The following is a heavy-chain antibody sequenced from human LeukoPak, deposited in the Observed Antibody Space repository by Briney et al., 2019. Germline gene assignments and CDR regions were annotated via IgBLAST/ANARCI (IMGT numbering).Heavy chain of an antibody. Sequence: PGGSLRLSCAASGFPVSSNYMSWVRQSPGKGLEWVSVIYSGGSTYYADSVKGRFTISRDNSKNTLYLQMNSLRAEDTAVYYCARDARILTGYYHPIYYYYGMDVWGQGTTVTVSS. D-gene: IGHD3-9*01. V-gene: IGHV3-66*01. CDR1: GFPVSSNY. CDR2: IYSGGST. CDR3: ARDARILTGYYHPIYYYYGMDV. J-gene: IGHJ6*02.